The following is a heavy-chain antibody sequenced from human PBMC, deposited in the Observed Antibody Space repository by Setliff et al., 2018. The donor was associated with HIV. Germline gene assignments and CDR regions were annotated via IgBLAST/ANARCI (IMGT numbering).Heavy chain of an antibody. CDR2: ISHGGTT. D-gene: IGHD6-19*01. J-gene: IGHJ2*01. Sequence: PSETLSLTCRVSGGSFIGYHWRWVRHSPEKGLQWIGEISHGGTTKNNPSLKSLFGMSADTSKSEFSLKMTSVTAADTAVYYCARVGRDRLVTSGLYFDLWGRGTLVTVSS. CDR1: GGSFIGYH. V-gene: IGHV4-34*01. CDR3: ARVGRDRLVTSGLYFDL.